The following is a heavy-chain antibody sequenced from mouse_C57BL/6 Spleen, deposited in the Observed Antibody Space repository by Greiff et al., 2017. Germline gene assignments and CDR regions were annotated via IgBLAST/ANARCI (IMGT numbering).Heavy chain of an antibody. J-gene: IGHJ3*01. D-gene: IGHD1-1*01. CDR2: IYPGNSDT. CDR1: GYTFTSYW. CDR3: TITTVVDAWFAY. Sequence: VQLQQSGTVLARPGASVKMSCKTSGYTFTSYWMHWVKQRPGQGLEWIGAIYPGNSDTSYNQKFKGKAKLTAVTSASTAYMELSSLTNEDSAVYYCTITTVVDAWFAYWGQGTLVTVSA. V-gene: IGHV1-5*01.